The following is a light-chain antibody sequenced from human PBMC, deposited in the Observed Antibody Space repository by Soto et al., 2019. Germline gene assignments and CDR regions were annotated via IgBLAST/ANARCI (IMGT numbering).Light chain of an antibody. J-gene: IGLJ2*01. CDR1: SSNVGSYNL. Sequence: QSALTQPASVSGSPGQSITISCTGTSSNVGSYNLVSWYQQHPGEAPKLMIYEASKRPSGVSNRFSGSKSGNTASLTISGLQDEDEADYYCCSYAGSDTMIFGGGTKLTVL. CDR3: CSYAGSDTMI. CDR2: EAS. V-gene: IGLV2-23*01.